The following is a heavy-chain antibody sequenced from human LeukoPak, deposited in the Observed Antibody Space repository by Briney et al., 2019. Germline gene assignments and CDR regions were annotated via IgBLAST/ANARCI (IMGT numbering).Heavy chain of an antibody. Sequence: GGSLRLSCAASGFTFSSYSMNWVRQAPGKGLEWVSSISSSSSYIYYADSVKGRFTISRDNSKNTLYLQMNSLRAEDTAVYYCAKIPPLPGANGNLYSGSYWDIWGQGTMVTVSS. CDR1: GFTFSSYS. D-gene: IGHD1-26*01. CDR3: AKIPPLPGANGNLYSGSYWDI. CDR2: ISSSSSYI. V-gene: IGHV3-21*04. J-gene: IGHJ3*02.